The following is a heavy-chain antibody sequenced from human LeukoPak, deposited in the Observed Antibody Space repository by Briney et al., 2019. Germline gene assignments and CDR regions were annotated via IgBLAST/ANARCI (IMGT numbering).Heavy chain of an antibody. CDR2: INHSGST. V-gene: IGHV4-34*01. J-gene: IGHJ4*02. CDR1: GGSFSGYY. Sequence: SETLSLTCAVYGGSFSGYYWSWIRQPPGKGLEWIGEINHSGSTNYNPSLKSRVTISVDTSKNQFSLKLSSVTAADTAVYYCARGWSGRGTFDYWGQGTLVTVSS. D-gene: IGHD3-3*01. CDR3: ARGWSGRGTFDY.